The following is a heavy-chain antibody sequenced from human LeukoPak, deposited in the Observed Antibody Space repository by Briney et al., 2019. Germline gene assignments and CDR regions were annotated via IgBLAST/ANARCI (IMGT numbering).Heavy chain of an antibody. CDR3: VRDHIFAFDY. J-gene: IGHJ4*01. CDR1: GFTFSSYT. D-gene: IGHD2-21*01. CDR2: IASSSTV. Sequence: GGSLIPSCAASGFTFSSYTMNWVRQAPGKGLEWLSYIASSSTVYYADSVKGRFTISRDNAKYSLYLQMNSLRDEDTAVYYCVRDHIFAFDYWGHGTLFSVSS. V-gene: IGHV3-48*02.